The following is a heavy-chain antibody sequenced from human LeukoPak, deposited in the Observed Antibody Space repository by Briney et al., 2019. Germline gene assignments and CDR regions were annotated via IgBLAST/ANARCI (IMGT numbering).Heavy chain of an antibody. CDR3: ATPAAGPRAEYSLY. CDR1: GFTFSSYW. D-gene: IGHD6-13*01. CDR2: ISSSSKYI. Sequence: GGSLRLSCAASGFTFSSYWMSWVRQAPGKGLEWVSSISSSSKYIYYADSVKGRFTTSRDNAKNSLDLQMNSLRAEDTAVYYCATPAAGPRAEYSLYWGQGTLVTVSS. J-gene: IGHJ1*01. V-gene: IGHV3-21*01.